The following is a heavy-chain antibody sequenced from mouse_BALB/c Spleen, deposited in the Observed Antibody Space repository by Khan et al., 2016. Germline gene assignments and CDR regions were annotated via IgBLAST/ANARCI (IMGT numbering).Heavy chain of an antibody. CDR2: INTHSGVP. Sequence: QIQLVQSGPELKKPGETVRISCKASGYTFTTAGMQWVQKMPGKGLKWIGWINTHSGVPKYAEDFKGRFAFSLETSASTAYLQISNLKNEDTATYCCARSRSWDYWGQGTTLTVSS. V-gene: IGHV9-4*02. J-gene: IGHJ2*01. CDR1: GYTFTTAG. CDR3: ARSRSWDY.